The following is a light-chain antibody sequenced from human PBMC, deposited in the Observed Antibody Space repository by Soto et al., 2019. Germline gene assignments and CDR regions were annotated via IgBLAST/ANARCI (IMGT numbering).Light chain of an antibody. CDR2: RAS. CDR3: QQYKSAILT. V-gene: IGKV1-5*03. J-gene: IGKJ3*01. Sequence: DIQMTQSPSILSASVGDRVTITCRASQSISSWLAWYQQKPGKAPKLLIYRASNLESGVPSRFTGSVSGTEFTLTISSLQPDDFATYYCQQYKSAILTFGPGTKVDI. CDR1: QSISSW.